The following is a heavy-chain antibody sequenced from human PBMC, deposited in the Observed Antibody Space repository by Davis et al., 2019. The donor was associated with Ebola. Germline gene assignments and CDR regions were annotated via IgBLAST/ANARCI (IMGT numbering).Heavy chain of an antibody. Sequence: AASVKVSCKASGYTFSDYYMHWVRQAPGQGLEWMGIINPSGGSTSYAQKFQGRVTMTRDTSTSTVYMELSSLRSEDTAVYYCAREPIVVVTAIGYYYYGMDVWGKGTTVTVSS. V-gene: IGHV1-46*01. CDR3: AREPIVVVTAIGYYYYGMDV. CDR2: INPSGGST. D-gene: IGHD2-21*02. J-gene: IGHJ6*04. CDR1: GYTFSDYY.